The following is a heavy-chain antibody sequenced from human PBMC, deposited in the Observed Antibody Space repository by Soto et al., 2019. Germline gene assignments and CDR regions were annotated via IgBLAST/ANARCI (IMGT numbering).Heavy chain of an antibody. Sequence: EVQLLESGGGLVQPGGSLRLSCAASGFSFSNYAISWVHQAPGKGLEWVSAITGSGDGTYYDDSMKGRFTISRDNSRNMLYLQMSSLRAEDTAFYYCAKEGAVVGSGYFQHWGQGTLVTVSS. J-gene: IGHJ1*01. CDR3: AKEGAVVGSGYFQH. CDR1: GFSFSNYA. D-gene: IGHD6-19*01. CDR2: ITGSGDGT. V-gene: IGHV3-23*01.